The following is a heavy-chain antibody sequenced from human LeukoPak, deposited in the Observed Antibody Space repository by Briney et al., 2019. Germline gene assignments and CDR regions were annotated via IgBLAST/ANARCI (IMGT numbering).Heavy chain of an antibody. CDR2: MNPNSGNT. D-gene: IGHD5-24*01. J-gene: IGHJ4*02. CDR3: ARDSSGYKTFFDY. V-gene: IGHV1-8*01. CDR1: GYTFTSYD. Sequence: ASVKVSCTASGYTFTSYDINWVRQATGQGLEWMGWMNPNSGNTGYAQKFQGRVTLTTDTSTSTVYMELRSLRSDDTAIYYCARDSSGYKTFFDYWGQGTLVTVSS.